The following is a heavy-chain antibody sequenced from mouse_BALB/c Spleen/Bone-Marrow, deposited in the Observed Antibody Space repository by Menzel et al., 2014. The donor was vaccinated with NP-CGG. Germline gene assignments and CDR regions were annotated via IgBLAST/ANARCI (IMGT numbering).Heavy chain of an antibody. J-gene: IGHJ2*01. Sequence: QVQLQQSGPELAKPGASVKMSCKASGYTFTDTWIHWIKPRPGQGLEWIGYINPSTGYAEYNQNFKDKATLTVDKSSSQAFNQLSSLTSEDSAVYYCARDYWGQGTPPTVSS. CDR2: INPSTGYA. CDR1: GYTFTDTW. V-gene: IGHV1-7*01. CDR3: ARDY.